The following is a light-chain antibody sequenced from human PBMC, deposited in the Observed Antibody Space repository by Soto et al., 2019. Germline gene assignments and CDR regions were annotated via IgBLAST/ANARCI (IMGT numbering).Light chain of an antibody. CDR3: QQYNNWPLT. CDR2: GAS. CDR1: QSVTST. J-gene: IGKJ5*01. V-gene: IGKV3D-15*01. Sequence: EIVLTQSPGTLSLSPGERATLSCRASQSVTSTSLAWYQQKPGQAPRLLMYGASSRATGTPDRISGGGSGTEFTLTISSLQSEDFAVYYCQQYNNWPLTFGQGTRLEIK.